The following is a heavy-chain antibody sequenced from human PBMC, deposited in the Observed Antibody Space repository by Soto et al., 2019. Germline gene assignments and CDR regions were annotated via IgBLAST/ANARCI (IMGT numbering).Heavy chain of an antibody. D-gene: IGHD2-21*02. J-gene: IGHJ4*02. CDR1: GFTFSDST. CDR3: TRDPEGDLDFDY. Sequence: GGSLRLSCAASGFTFSDSTMHWVRQAPGKGLEWVSHINAPATSTLYANSVRGRFAISRDNARNSVYLQMSSLTGEDTAVYYCTRDPEGDLDFDYWGQGTLVTVSS. CDR2: INAPATST. V-gene: IGHV3-48*04.